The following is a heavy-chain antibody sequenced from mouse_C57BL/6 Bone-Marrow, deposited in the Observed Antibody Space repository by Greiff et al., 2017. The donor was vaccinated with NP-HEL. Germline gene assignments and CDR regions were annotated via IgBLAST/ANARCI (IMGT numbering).Heavy chain of an antibody. CDR2: IYPRSGNT. Sequence: VQLQQSGAELARPGASVKLSCKASGYTFTSYGISWVKQSTGPGLEWIGEIYPRSGNTYYNEKFKGKVTLTADKSSSTAYMELRSLTSEDSAVYFCAREDYYGSSHWYFDVWGTGTTVTVSS. D-gene: IGHD1-1*01. V-gene: IGHV1-81*01. CDR1: GYTFTSYG. CDR3: AREDYYGSSHWYFDV. J-gene: IGHJ1*03.